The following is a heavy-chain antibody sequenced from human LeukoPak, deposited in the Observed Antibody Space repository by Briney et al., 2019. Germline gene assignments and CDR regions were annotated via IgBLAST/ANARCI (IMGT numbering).Heavy chain of an antibody. CDR3: AAEELRGAFDI. Sequence: TSVKVSCKASGFTFTDSAMQWVRQARGQRLEWIGWIVVGNGNTHYAQKFQERVTITTDMSTSITYMELSSLRSEDTAVYYCAAEELRGAFDIWGQGTLVTVSS. J-gene: IGHJ3*02. V-gene: IGHV1-58*02. CDR1: GFTFTDSA. CDR2: IVVGNGNT. D-gene: IGHD1-26*01.